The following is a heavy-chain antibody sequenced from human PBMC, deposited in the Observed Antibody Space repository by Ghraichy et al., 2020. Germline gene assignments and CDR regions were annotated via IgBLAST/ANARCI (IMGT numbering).Heavy chain of an antibody. V-gene: IGHV4-34*01. D-gene: IGHD4/OR15-4a*01. Sequence: SETLSLTCEVSGASFGGSYWTWIRQPPGKGLEWIGEINHFATTTYNPSRKSRVTMSVDTTKNKFSLKMTSVTAADTGVYYCAARVPTQAFDYWGQGILVTVSS. J-gene: IGHJ4*02. CDR1: GASFGGSY. CDR2: INHFATT. CDR3: AARVPTQAFDY.